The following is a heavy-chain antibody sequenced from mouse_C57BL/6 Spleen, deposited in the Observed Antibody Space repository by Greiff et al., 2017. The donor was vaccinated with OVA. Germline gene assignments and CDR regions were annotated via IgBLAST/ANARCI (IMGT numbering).Heavy chain of an antibody. J-gene: IGHJ2*01. CDR1: CSSFPSSC. D-gene: IGHD1-1*01. Sequence: VQLQQPGPELVHPVASVPLSCPASCSSFPSSCLLWLPKRKEEGREWSGRIETNSGDTKKNEKFKSKARVTVDKPSRTAYMQLSSLTSEDSAVYYCASYYYGSSYYFDYWGQGTTLTVSS. V-gene: IGHV1-72*01. CDR3: ASYYYGSSYYFDY. CDR2: IETNSGDT.